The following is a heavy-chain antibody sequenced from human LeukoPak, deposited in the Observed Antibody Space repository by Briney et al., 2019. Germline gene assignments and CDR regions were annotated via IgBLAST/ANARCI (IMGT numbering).Heavy chain of an antibody. Sequence: GGSLRLSCAASGFTFSSYGMSWVRQAPGKGLEWVSAISGSGGSTYYADPVKGRFTISRDNSKSTLYLQMSSLRAEDTAVYYCAKPDIVVLLGRDNDAFDIWGQGTMVTVSS. CDR2: ISGSGGST. J-gene: IGHJ3*02. CDR3: AKPDIVVLLGRDNDAFDI. V-gene: IGHV3-23*01. CDR1: GFTFSSYG. D-gene: IGHD2-15*01.